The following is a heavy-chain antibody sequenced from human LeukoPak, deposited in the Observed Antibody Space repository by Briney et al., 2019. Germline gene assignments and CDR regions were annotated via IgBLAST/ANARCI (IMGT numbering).Heavy chain of an antibody. Sequence: SETLSLTCTVSGGSMSSYYWNWIRQPPGKGLEWIWYINFSGNTNYNPSVKSRDTISIDTSKNQFSLKLSFVTAADTAVYYCARYWWSGAAPGSWFDPWGQGTLVTVSS. CDR1: GGSMSSYY. J-gene: IGHJ5*02. V-gene: IGHV4-59*08. CDR2: INFSGNT. D-gene: IGHD2-15*01. CDR3: ARYWWSGAAPGSWFDP.